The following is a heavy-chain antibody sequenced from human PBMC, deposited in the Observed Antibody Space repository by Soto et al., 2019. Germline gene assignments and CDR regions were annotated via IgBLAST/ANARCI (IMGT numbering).Heavy chain of an antibody. Sequence: SVKVSCKASGFTFGNSAVHWVRQARVQLVEWMGWILVASGGTNYAENFEERVTITRDMSTSTAYMELSSLRSEDTAVYYCAAGLSYYYDSSGSLEAFDIWGQGTMVTVSS. J-gene: IGHJ3*02. D-gene: IGHD3-22*01. V-gene: IGHV1-58*01. CDR1: GFTFGNSA. CDR3: AAGLSYYYDSSGSLEAFDI. CDR2: ILVASGGT.